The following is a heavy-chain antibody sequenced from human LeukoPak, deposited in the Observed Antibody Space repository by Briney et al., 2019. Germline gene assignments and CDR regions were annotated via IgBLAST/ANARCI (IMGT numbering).Heavy chain of an antibody. CDR3: ARAPSEIGGYYPEYFRH. Sequence: GGSLRLSCAASGFTFSTYWMHWVRQAPGKGLVWVSRIKSDGSTNYADSVKGRFTISRDNAKNTVSLQMNSLSPEDTGVYYCARAPSEIGGYYPEYFRHWGQGTLVTVSS. CDR2: IKSDGST. J-gene: IGHJ1*01. D-gene: IGHD3-22*01. V-gene: IGHV3-74*01. CDR1: GFTFSTYW.